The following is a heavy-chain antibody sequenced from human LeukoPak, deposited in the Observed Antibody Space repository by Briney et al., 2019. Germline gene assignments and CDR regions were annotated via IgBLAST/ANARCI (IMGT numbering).Heavy chain of an antibody. CDR3: ASHVTVLGTRGFDY. CDR1: GGSISSHSW. Sequence: SGTLSLTCAISGGSISSHSWWSWVRQPPGKGLEWIGEIYHGGDTNYDPSLKSRVSMSVDKSKNHFSLNLNSVTAAGTAMYYCASHVTVLGTRGFDYWGQGALVTVSS. CDR2: IYHGGDT. D-gene: IGHD2/OR15-2a*01. J-gene: IGHJ4*02. V-gene: IGHV4-4*02.